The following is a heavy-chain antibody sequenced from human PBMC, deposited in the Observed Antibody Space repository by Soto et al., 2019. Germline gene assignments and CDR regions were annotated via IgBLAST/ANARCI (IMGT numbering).Heavy chain of an antibody. J-gene: IGHJ5*02. CDR2: ISAYNGNT. D-gene: IGHD2-2*01. V-gene: IGHV1-18*01. Sequence: ASVKVSCKASGYTFTSYGISWVRQAPGQGLEWMGWISAYNGNTNYAQKLQGRVTMTTDTSTSTAYMELRSLRSDDTAVYYCARERVVVVPARVVACDPWGQGTLGTVSS. CDR1: GYTFTSYG. CDR3: ARERVVVVPARVVACDP.